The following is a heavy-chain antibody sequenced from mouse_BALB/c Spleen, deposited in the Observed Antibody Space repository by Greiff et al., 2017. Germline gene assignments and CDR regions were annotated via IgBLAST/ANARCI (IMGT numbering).Heavy chain of an antibody. CDR1: GYSITSGYY. CDR2: ISYDGSN. CDR3: ASGGYGREPYFDY. V-gene: IGHV3-6*02. Sequence: EVQVVESGPGLVKPSQSLSLTCSVTGYSITSGYYWNWIRQFPGNKLEWMGYISYDGSNNYNPSLKNRISITRDTSKNQFFLKLNSVTTEDTATYYCASGGYGREPYFDYWGQGTTLTVSS. J-gene: IGHJ2*01. D-gene: IGHD2-14*01.